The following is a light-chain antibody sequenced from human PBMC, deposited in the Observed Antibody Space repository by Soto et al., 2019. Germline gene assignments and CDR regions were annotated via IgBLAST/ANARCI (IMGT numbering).Light chain of an antibody. CDR2: VNN. J-gene: IGLJ2*01. V-gene: IGLV1-44*01. CDR1: SSNIGSNS. Sequence: QSVLTQPPSASETPGQRVTISCSGSSSNIGSNSVSWYQQVPGTAPKLLIYVNNRRPSGVPDRFSGSKSGTSASLAISGLQSEDEAAYYCAAWDDRLNGVIFGGGIKLTVL. CDR3: AAWDDRLNGVI.